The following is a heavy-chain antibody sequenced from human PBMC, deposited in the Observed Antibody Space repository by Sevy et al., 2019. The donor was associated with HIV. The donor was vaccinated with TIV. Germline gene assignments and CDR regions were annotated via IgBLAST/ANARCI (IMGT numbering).Heavy chain of an antibody. V-gene: IGHV3-23*01. CDR3: ARESCSGGSCYADY. Sequence: GGSLRLSCAASGFTFSSYAMSWVRQAPGKGLEWVSAISGSGGSTYYADSVKGRFTISRDNSKNTLYLQMNSLRAEDTAVYYCARESCSGGSCYADYWGQGTLVTVSS. D-gene: IGHD2-15*01. CDR2: ISGSGGST. J-gene: IGHJ4*02. CDR1: GFTFSSYA.